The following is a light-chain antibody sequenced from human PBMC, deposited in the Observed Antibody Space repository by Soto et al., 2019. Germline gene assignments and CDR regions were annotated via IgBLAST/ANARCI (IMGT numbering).Light chain of an antibody. CDR3: QHYQSSFLT. J-gene: IGKJ3*01. CDR1: QSISRS. Sequence: DIQMTQSPSTLSASVGERVTITCRASQSISRSLAWYQQKSGKAPKLLIYDASSMENGVPSRFSGSGFGTEFTLTIRGLQPDEFATYYCQHYQSSFLTFGPGTTVDMK. CDR2: DAS. V-gene: IGKV1-5*01.